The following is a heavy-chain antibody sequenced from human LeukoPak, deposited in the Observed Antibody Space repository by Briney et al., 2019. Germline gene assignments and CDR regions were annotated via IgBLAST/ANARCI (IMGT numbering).Heavy chain of an antibody. CDR2: IYYSGST. J-gene: IGHJ1*01. CDR3: ARTDSAEYFQH. Sequence: SETLSLTCTVSGGSISSYYWSWIRQPPGKGLEWIGYIYYSGSTNYNPSLKSRVTISVDTSKNQFSLKLSSVTAADTAVYYCARTDSAEYFQHWSQGTLVTVSS. D-gene: IGHD2-15*01. CDR1: GGSISSYY. V-gene: IGHV4-59*01.